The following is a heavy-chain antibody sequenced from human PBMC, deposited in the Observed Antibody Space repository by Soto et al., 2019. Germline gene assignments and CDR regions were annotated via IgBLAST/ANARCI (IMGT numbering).Heavy chain of an antibody. V-gene: IGHV1-18*04. D-gene: IGHD3-3*01. J-gene: IGHJ4*02. CDR3: ARAYRPFRSGYYLGY. CDR1: GYTFTSYG. Sequence: ASVKVSCKASGYTFTSYGISWVRQAPGQGLEWMGWISAYNGNTNYAQKLQGRVTMTTDTSTSTAYMELRSLRSDDTAVYYCARAYRPFRSGYYLGYWGQGTLVTVSS. CDR2: ISAYNGNT.